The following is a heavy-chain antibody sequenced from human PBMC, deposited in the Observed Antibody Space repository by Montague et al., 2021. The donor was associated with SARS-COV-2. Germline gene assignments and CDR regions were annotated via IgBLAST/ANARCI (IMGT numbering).Heavy chain of an antibody. CDR1: GGSFSGYY. CDR3: ARLRDGVVPSPILGIGPYFTYYSMDV. CDR2: INHGGNT. D-gene: IGHD2-15*01. Sequence: SETLSLTCAVHGGSFSGYYWEWIRQPPGKGLEWIGEINHGGNTNYNPSRKNRLTISVDTSENQFSLKLTSVAATDTAVYYCARLRDGVVPSPILGIGPYFTYYSMDVWGKGTTVTVSS. J-gene: IGHJ6*03. V-gene: IGHV4-34*01.